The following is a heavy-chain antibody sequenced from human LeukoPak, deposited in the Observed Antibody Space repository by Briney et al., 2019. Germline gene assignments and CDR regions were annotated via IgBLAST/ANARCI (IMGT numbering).Heavy chain of an antibody. CDR2: FDPEDGET. V-gene: IGHV1-24*01. CDR3: ARGYVDIVATISDY. J-gene: IGHJ4*02. D-gene: IGHD5-12*01. Sequence: ASVKVSCKVSGYTLTELSMHWVRQAPGKGLEWMGGFDPEDGETIYAQKFQGRVTMTTDTSTSTAYMELRSLRSDDTAVYYCARGYVDIVATISDYWGQGTLVTVSS. CDR1: GYTLTELS.